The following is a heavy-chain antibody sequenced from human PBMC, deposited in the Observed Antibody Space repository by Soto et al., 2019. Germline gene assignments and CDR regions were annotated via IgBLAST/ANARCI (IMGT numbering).Heavy chain of an antibody. CDR1: GFTFSADG. V-gene: IGHV3-30*18. D-gene: IGHD3-22*01. CDR2: ISSDGNKK. Sequence: VQLVQSGGGVVQPGRSLRLSCVASGFTFSADGMHWVRQAPGKGLEWVSAISSDGNKKDYGDSVKGRFTISRDNSKNTLYLHIYSPRAEDTTIYHCTKDWTIYDLSRDFSDYIDYSGQGTLLTVSS. CDR3: TKDWTIYDLSRDFSDYIDY. J-gene: IGHJ4*02.